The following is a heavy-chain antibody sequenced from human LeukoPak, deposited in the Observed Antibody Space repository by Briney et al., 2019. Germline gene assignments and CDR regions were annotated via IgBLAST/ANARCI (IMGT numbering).Heavy chain of an antibody. Sequence: PGGSLRLSCAASGFTFSSYAMHWVRQAPGKGLEWVAVISYDGSNKYYADSVKGRFTISRDNSKNTLYLQMNSLRAEDTAVYYCAREDPSGYYYPDYWGQGTLVTVSS. D-gene: IGHD3-22*01. CDR3: AREDPSGYYYPDY. V-gene: IGHV3-30-3*01. J-gene: IGHJ4*02. CDR2: ISYDGSNK. CDR1: GFTFSSYA.